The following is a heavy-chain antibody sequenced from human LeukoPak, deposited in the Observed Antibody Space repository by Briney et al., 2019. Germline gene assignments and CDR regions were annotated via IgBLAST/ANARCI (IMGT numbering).Heavy chain of an antibody. CDR2: IYYSGNT. CDR1: GGSISGSSYF. Sequence: SETLSLTCTVSGGSISGSSYFWGWIRQPPGKGLEWIGSIYYSGNTYYNPSLKSRVTISVDTSKNQFSLKLTSVTAADTAVYFCAGRPYIAAGVDYWGQGSLVTVSS. V-gene: IGHV4-39*01. J-gene: IGHJ4*02. CDR3: AGRPYIAAGVDY. D-gene: IGHD6-13*01.